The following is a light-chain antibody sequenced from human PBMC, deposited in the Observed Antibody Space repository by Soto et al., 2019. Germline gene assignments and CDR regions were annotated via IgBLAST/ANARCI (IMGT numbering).Light chain of an antibody. V-gene: IGLV4-69*01. CDR1: SGHSSYA. J-gene: IGLJ2*01. CDR2: LNSDGSH. Sequence: QSVLTQSPSASASLGASVKLTCTLSSGHSSYAIAWHQQQPEKGPRSLMILNSDGSHSKGDGIPDRFSGSSSGAERYFTISSRQSEDEADYYCQTWGTGTVVFGGGTQLTVL. CDR3: QTWGTGTVV.